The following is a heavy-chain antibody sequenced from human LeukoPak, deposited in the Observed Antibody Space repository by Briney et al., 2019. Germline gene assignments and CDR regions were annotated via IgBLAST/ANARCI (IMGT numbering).Heavy chain of an antibody. CDR1: GFNFSRCA. V-gene: IGHV3-21*01. CDR2: ITAGTTHI. Sequence: GGSLRISCAASGFNFSRCAMTWVRQAPGKGLEWVSTITAGTTHIYYADSVKGRFTTSRDDAKTSLYLQLSSLMAGDTAVYYCARDGRGWSRDYWGEGTLVTVSS. J-gene: IGHJ4*02. D-gene: IGHD2-15*01. CDR3: ARDGRGWSRDY.